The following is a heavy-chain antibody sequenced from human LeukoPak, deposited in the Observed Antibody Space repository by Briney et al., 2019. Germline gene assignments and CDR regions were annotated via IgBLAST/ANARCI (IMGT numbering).Heavy chain of an antibody. V-gene: IGHV3-30-3*01. CDR3: AKDPGGIGYSSSWYYRDFDY. CDR1: GFTFSSYA. J-gene: IGHJ4*02. Sequence: GRSLRLSCAASGFTFSSYAMHWVRQAPGKGLEWVAVISYDGSNKYYADSVKGRFTISRDNSKNTLYLQMNSLRAEDTAVYYCAKDPGGIGYSSSWYYRDFDYWGQGTLVTVSS. D-gene: IGHD6-13*01. CDR2: ISYDGSNK.